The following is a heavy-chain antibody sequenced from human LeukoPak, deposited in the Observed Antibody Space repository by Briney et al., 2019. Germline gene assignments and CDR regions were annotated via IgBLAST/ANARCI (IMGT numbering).Heavy chain of an antibody. V-gene: IGHV3-48*01. CDR2: ISSSSSII. D-gene: IGHD5-18*01. CDR3: ARARGCSYGYSDY. Sequence: GGSLRLSCAGSGFTFSSYSMNCVRQAPGKGLEWVSYISSSSSIIDYADSVKGRFTISRDNAKNSLYLQMNSLRAEDTAVYYCARARGCSYGYSDYWGQGTLVTVSS. CDR1: GFTFSSYS. J-gene: IGHJ4*02.